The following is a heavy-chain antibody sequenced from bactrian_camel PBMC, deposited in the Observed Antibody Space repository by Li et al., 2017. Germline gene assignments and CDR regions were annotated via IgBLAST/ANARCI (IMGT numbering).Heavy chain of an antibody. CDR2: IYPGGGST. Sequence: HVQLVESGGGSVQAGGSLRLSCAATRYTYSTYCMGWFRQAPGKEHEGVAAIYPGGGSTYYADSVKGRFTISQDNATNTLYLQMNSLKPEDTGMYYCAADASCSADFAYWGRGTQVTVS. V-gene: IGHV3S1*01. J-gene: IGHJ6*01. CDR3: AADASCSADFAY. CDR1: RYTYSTYC.